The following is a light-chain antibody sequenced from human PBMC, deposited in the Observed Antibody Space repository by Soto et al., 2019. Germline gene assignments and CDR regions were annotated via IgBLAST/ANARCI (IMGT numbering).Light chain of an antibody. CDR1: SSNIGSNT. V-gene: IGLV1-44*01. CDR2: SNN. J-gene: IGLJ3*02. CDR3: AAWDDSLSWV. Sequence: QSVLTQPPSASGTPGQRVTISCSGSSSNIGSNTVNWYQQLPGTAPKHLIFSNNQRPSGVPDRFSGSKSGTSASLASSGLQSEDEADYYCAAWDDSLSWVFGGGTKLTVL.